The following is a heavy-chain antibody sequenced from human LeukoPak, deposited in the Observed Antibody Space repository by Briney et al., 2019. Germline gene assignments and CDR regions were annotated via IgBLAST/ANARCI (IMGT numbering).Heavy chain of an antibody. D-gene: IGHD1-14*01. CDR3: ARKDDYRTDY. V-gene: IGHV1-8*01. Sequence: ASVKETCKGSGYTYTSYVFHWVRPATGQGLEWMGWMNPTSGNTGYAQKFQGRVTMTRNTSISTAYMELSSLRSEDTAVYYCARKDDYRTDYWGQGTLVTVSS. CDR2: MNPTSGNT. CDR1: GYTYTSYV. J-gene: IGHJ4*02.